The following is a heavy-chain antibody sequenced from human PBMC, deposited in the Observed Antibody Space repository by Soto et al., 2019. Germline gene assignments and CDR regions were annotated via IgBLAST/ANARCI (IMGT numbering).Heavy chain of an antibody. Sequence: QVQLQESGPGQVKPSETLSLTCTVSGDSISTYYWSWIRQPPGKGLEWIGYIYYSGSTYYNPSLKRRVTISIDTSKNQFSLKLSSVTAADTAVYYCARDGSRKWWFDPWGQGTQVTVSS. J-gene: IGHJ5*02. CDR2: IYYSGST. V-gene: IGHV4-59*01. D-gene: IGHD1-26*01. CDR1: GDSISTYY. CDR3: ARDGSRKWWFDP.